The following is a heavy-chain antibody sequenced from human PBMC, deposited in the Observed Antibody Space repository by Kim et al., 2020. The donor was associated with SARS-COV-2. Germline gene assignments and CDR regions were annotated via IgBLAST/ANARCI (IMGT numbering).Heavy chain of an antibody. V-gene: IGHV1-18*01. Sequence: ASVKVSCKASGYTFTSYGISWVRQAPGQGLEWMGWISAYNGNTNYAQKLQGRVTMTTDTSTSTAYMELRSLRSDDTAVYYCASHCSGGSCYYYWGQGTLVTVSS. CDR3: ASHCSGGSCYYY. CDR1: GYTFTSYG. CDR2: ISAYNGNT. D-gene: IGHD2-15*01. J-gene: IGHJ4*02.